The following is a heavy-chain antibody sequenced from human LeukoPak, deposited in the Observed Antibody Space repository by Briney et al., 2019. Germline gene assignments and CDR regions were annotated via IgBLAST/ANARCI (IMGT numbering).Heavy chain of an antibody. Sequence: GGSLRLSCAASGFTFSSYGMHWVRQAPGKGLEWVAVIWYDGSNKYYADSVKGRFTISRDNSKNTLYLQMNSLRAEDTAVYYCAKDSGIAAAGTKDYWGQGTLVTVSS. V-gene: IGHV3-33*06. J-gene: IGHJ4*02. CDR3: AKDSGIAAAGTKDY. D-gene: IGHD6-13*01. CDR1: GFTFSSYG. CDR2: IWYDGSNK.